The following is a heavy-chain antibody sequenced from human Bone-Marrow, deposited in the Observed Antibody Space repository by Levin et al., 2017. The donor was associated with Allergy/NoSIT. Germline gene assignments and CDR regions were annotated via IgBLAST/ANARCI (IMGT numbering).Heavy chain of an antibody. Sequence: SCAASGFTFSDYAIHWVRQAPGLGLEWVAVIASEGTAQYYAEAVKGRFTISRDNSKNTVQLEIKNVRAEETAMYYCVREEDCRGSDCEAAFDFWGQGTLVTVSP. V-gene: IGHV3-30-3*01. D-gene: IGHD1-26*01. J-gene: IGHJ4*02. CDR2: IASEGTAQ. CDR3: VREEDCRGSDCEAAFDF. CDR1: GFTFSDYA.